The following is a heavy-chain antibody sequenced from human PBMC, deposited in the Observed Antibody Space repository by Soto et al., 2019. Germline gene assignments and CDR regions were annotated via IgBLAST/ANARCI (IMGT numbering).Heavy chain of an antibody. CDR3: TRGPRPISTGTGAY. CDR2: IYNDGTYS. V-gene: IGHV3-74*01. J-gene: IGHJ4*02. Sequence: XVSLQISCAASGFIFKMYWMHWVRQSPGKGLVWISRIYNDGTYSDYADSVRGRFTISRDNVNDTLYLQMNNLRAEDSGLYYCTRGPRPISTGTGAYWGQGTQVTVSS. CDR1: GFIFKMYW. D-gene: IGHD3-10*01.